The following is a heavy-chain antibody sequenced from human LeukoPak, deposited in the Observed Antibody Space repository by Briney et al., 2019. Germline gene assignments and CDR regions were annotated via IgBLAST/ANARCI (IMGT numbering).Heavy chain of an antibody. CDR3: ARHIPGGSNDFDY. CDR2: ISHDGDHK. J-gene: IGHJ4*02. Sequence: GGSLRLSCAVSGFTFSSYGMHWVRQAPGTGLEWVAVISHDGDHKYHADSVKGRFTVSRDNAKSSLYLQMNSLRVEDTAVYYCARHIPGGSNDFDYWGQGTLVTVSS. V-gene: IGHV3-30*12. CDR1: GFTFSSYG. D-gene: IGHD3-16*01.